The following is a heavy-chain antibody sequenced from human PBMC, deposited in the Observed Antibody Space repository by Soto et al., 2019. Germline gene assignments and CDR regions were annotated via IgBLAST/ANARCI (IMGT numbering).Heavy chain of an antibody. D-gene: IGHD4-17*01. CDR1: GFTFTTYA. CDR3: AKVNSIVGDGDHDY. V-gene: IGHV3-23*01. CDR2: ISSSGDIP. J-gene: IGHJ4*02. Sequence: EVQLLESGGGLVQPGGSLRLSCAASGFTFTTYAMSWVRQSPGKGLEWVSGISSSGDIPYYADSVKGRFTISRDQSKKTVYLQMNSLRAEDTALYYCAKVNSIVGDGDHDYWGQGTLVSVSS.